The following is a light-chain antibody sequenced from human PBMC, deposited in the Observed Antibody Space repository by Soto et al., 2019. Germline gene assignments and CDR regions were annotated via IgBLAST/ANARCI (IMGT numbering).Light chain of an antibody. CDR3: QQYNNWPLIT. J-gene: IGKJ5*01. V-gene: IGKV3D-15*01. Sequence: ENVLTQSPDTLSLFPGERAALSFRASQSVTTKLAWYQHKPGQAPRLLISGASSRASGVPDRFSGSGSETDFTLIISRLQPEDFALYYCQQYNNWPLITFGQGTRLEIK. CDR2: GAS. CDR1: QSVTTK.